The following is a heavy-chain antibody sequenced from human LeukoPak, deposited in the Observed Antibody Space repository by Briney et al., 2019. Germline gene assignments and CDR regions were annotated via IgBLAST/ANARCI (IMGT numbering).Heavy chain of an antibody. V-gene: IGHV3-33*01. J-gene: IGHJ4*02. CDR2: IWYDGSNK. CDR3: ARDRESGDDY. Sequence: GGSLRLSCAASGFTFSSYGMHWVRQAPGEGLEWVAVIWYDGSNKYYADSVKGRFTISRDNSKNTLYLQMNSLRAEDTAVYYCARDRESGDDYWGQGTLVTVSS. CDR1: GFTFSSYG. D-gene: IGHD4-17*01.